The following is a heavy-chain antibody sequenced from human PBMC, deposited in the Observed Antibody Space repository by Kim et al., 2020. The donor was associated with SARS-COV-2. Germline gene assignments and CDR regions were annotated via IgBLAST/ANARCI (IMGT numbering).Heavy chain of an antibody. J-gene: IGHJ4*02. CDR3: AREGGGDSSGYYWGGIDY. D-gene: IGHD3-22*01. V-gene: IGHV4-59*13. CDR2: IYYSGST. CDR1: GGSISSYY. Sequence: SETLSLTCTVSGGSISSYYWSWIRQPPGKGLEWIGYIYYSGSTNYNPSLKSRVTISVDTSKNQFSLKLSSVTAADTAVYYCAREGGGDSSGYYWGGIDYWGQGTLVTVSS.